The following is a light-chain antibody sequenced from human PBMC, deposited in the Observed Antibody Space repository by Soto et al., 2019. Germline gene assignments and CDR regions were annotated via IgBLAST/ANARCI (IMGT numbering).Light chain of an antibody. CDR3: QHYDRSLIT. V-gene: IGKV3D-20*01. CDR1: QSVSSNH. Sequence: EIVLTPSLATLSLSPGESVTLSCGASQSVSSNHLAWYQQKPGLAPRLLMYDVSSRATGIPDRFSGGGSGTDFTLTISRPEPEDFAVYYCQHYDRSLITFGQGTRLEIK. CDR2: DVS. J-gene: IGKJ5*01.